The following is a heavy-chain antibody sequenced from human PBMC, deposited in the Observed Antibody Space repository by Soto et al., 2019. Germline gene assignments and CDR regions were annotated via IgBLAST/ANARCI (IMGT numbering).Heavy chain of an antibody. Sequence: SETLSLTCSVSCASISSSIDYWDWIRQSRGKGLDWFGSTYYRGSTYYNPSLQSRVTISVDTSKNQFSLKVTSVTAADTAIYYCARHAPPGIAAPFYYWGQGALVTVSS. CDR1: CASISSSIDY. D-gene: IGHD6-25*01. V-gene: IGHV4-39*01. J-gene: IGHJ4*02. CDR2: TYYRGST. CDR3: ARHAPPGIAAPFYY.